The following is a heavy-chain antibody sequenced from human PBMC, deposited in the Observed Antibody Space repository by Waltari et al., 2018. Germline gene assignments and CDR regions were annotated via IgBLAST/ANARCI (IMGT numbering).Heavy chain of an antibody. J-gene: IGHJ5*02. CDR2: METKADGGTA. Sequence: EVQLVESGGGLVKPGGSLRLSCTASGFTFSDASMNWVRQAPGKGLEWMGRMETKADGGTAESAAPVKGRFTISRDDSKNTVYLQMNSLKSEDTAIYYCITILRANWFDPWGQGTLVTVSS. CDR1: GFTFSDAS. V-gene: IGHV3-15*04. D-gene: IGHD3-16*01. CDR3: ITILRANWFDP.